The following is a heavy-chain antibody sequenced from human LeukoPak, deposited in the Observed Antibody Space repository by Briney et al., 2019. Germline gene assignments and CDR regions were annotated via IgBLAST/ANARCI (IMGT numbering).Heavy chain of an antibody. CDR3: ANNYHGSGTYYNPRGY. CDR1: GYTFSSYD. J-gene: IGHJ4*02. CDR2: ISGNGGST. Sequence: PGGSLRLSCAASGYTFSSYDMSWVRQAPGKGLEWVSAISGNGGSTYYADSVKGRFTISRDNSKNTLYLQMNSLRAEDTAVYYCANNYHGSGTYYNPRGYWGQGTLVTVSS. V-gene: IGHV3-23*01. D-gene: IGHD3-10*01.